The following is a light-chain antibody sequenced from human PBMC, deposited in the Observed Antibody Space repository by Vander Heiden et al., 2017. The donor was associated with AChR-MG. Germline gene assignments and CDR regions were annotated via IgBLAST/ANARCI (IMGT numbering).Light chain of an antibody. CDR2: LVS. Sequence: QSDMTQPASVSGSPGQSITIPSTGTSSDIGNYNYVAWLPQHPGRAPKLIIYLVSRRPSGVSYRFSASKSANTAFLTISGLQAEDEADYYGISYTTRSKYVFGTGTKVNVL. CDR3: ISYTTRSKYV. J-gene: IGLJ1*01. V-gene: IGLV2-14*03. CDR1: SSDIGNYNY.